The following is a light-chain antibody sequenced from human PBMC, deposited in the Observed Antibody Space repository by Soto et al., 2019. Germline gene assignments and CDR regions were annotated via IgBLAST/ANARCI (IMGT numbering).Light chain of an antibody. V-gene: IGLV1-47*01. CDR2: RNN. CDR1: SSNIGSNY. CDR3: AAWDDSLSADVV. J-gene: IGLJ2*01. Sequence: QSVLTQPPSASGTPGQRVTISCSGSSSNIGSNYVYWYQQLPGTAPKLLIYRNNQRPSGVPDRFSGSKSGTSAPLAISGLRSEDEADYYCAAWDDSLSADVVFGGGTKLTVL.